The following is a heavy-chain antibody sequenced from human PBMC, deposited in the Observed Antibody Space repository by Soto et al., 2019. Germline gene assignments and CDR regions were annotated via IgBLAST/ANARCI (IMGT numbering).Heavy chain of an antibody. CDR1: GFTFSDYY. D-gene: IGHD2-2*02. V-gene: IGHV3-11*01. CDR3: VRDEGDIVVVPAAIVGYYYYYYMDV. Sequence: QVQLVESGGGLVKPGGSLRLSCAASGFTFSDYYMSWIRQAPGKGLEWVSYISSSGSTIYYADSVKGRFTISRDNAKNSLYLQMNSLRAEDTAVYYCVRDEGDIVVVPAAIVGYYYYYYMDVWGKGTTVTVSS. CDR2: ISSSGSTI. J-gene: IGHJ6*03.